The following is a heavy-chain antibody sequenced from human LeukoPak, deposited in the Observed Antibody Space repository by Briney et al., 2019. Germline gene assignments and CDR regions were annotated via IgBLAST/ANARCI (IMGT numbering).Heavy chain of an antibody. CDR2: INSDGSST. CDR3: ARGGGYSYGPLDY. D-gene: IGHD5-18*01. CDR1: GFTLSSYR. J-gene: IGHJ4*02. Sequence: PGGSLRLSCAVSGFTLSSYRMHWVRHAPGKGLVWVSHINSDGSSTSYADSVKGRFTISRDNAKNTLYLQMNSLRAEDTAVYYGARGGGYSYGPLDYWGQGTLVTVSS. V-gene: IGHV3-74*01.